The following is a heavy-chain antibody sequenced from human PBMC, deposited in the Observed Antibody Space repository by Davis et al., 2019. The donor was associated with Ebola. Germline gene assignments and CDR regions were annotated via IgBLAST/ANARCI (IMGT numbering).Heavy chain of an antibody. D-gene: IGHD4-17*01. J-gene: IGHJ4*02. CDR2: IYYSGNT. CDR3: ARRTEAGAVFDY. V-gene: IGHV4-59*01. Sequence: PSETLSLTCTVSGGSIGTYYWSWIRQPPGKGLEWIGYIYYSGNTNYNPSLKSRVTISVDTSKNQFSLKLSSVTAADTAVYYCARRTEAGAVFDYWGQGTLVTVSS. CDR1: GGSIGTYY.